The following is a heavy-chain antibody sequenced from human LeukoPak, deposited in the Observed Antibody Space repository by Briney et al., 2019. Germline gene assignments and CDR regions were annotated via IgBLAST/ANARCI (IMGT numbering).Heavy chain of an antibody. CDR2: ISYSGST. J-gene: IGHJ5*02. D-gene: IGHD5-12*01. Sequence: MPSETLSLTCTVSGGSIGSYYRSWIRQPPGKGLEWIGHISYSGSTNCNPSLKSRVTISVDTSKNQFSLKLSSVTAADTAVYYCARGGSGYALNWFDPWGQGTLVTVSS. V-gene: IGHV4-59*01. CDR3: ARGGSGYALNWFDP. CDR1: GGSIGSYY.